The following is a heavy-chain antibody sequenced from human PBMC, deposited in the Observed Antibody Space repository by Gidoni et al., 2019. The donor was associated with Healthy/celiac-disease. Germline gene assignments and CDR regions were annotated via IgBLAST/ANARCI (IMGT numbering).Heavy chain of an antibody. J-gene: IGHJ5*02. CDR2: INPNSGGT. Sequence: QVQLVQSGAEVKKPGASVKVSCKASGYTFTGYYMHWVRQAPGQGLEWMGRINPNSGGTNYAQKFQGRVTMTRDTSISTAYMELSRLRSDDTAVYYCARAKGSVTTVLDWFDPWGQGTLVTVSS. D-gene: IGHD4-17*01. CDR1: GYTFTGYY. CDR3: ARAKGSVTTVLDWFDP. V-gene: IGHV1-2*06.